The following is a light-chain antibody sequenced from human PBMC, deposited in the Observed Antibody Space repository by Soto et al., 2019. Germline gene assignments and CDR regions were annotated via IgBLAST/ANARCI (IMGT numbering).Light chain of an antibody. Sequence: QTVVTQAPSASGTPGQRVSISCSGSSSNIGDNPIQWYQQLPGSAPKLLIYSSDQRPSGVPDRFSGSKSGTSASLAISGLQSEDEADYYCAAWDDSLNGYVFGTGTKLTVL. CDR3: AAWDDSLNGYV. CDR1: SSNIGDNP. J-gene: IGLJ1*01. V-gene: IGLV1-44*01. CDR2: SSD.